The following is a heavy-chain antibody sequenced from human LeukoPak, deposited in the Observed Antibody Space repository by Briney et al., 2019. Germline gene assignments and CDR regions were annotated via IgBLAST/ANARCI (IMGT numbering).Heavy chain of an antibody. J-gene: IGHJ4*02. CDR1: GDSMNNYY. D-gene: IGHD3-16*01. CDR3: ARRRGNQPFFDY. V-gene: IGHV4-39*01. CDR2: IYYSGST. Sequence: SETLSLTCTVSGDSMNNYYWAWIRQPPGKGLEWIGSIYYSGSTYYNPSLKSRVTISVDTSKNQFSLKLSSVTAADTAVYYCARRRGNQPFFDYWGQGTLVTVSS.